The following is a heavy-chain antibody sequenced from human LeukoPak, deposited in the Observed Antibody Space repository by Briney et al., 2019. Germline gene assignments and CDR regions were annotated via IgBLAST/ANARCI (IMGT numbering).Heavy chain of an antibody. J-gene: IGHJ4*02. CDR2: IYPGDSDT. V-gene: IGHV5-51*01. Sequence: GESLKISCKGSGYSFISHWIGWVRQMPGKGLEWMGIIYPGDSDTRYSPSFEGQVTISVDKSSSTAYLQWGSLKASDTAMYYCARTYYYGSGSYYGDYWGQGTLVTVSS. CDR1: GYSFISHW. D-gene: IGHD3-10*01. CDR3: ARTYYYGSGSYYGDY.